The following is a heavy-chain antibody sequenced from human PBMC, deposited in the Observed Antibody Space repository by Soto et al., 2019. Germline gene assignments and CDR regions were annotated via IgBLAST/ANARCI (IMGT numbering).Heavy chain of an antibody. J-gene: IGHJ6*02. D-gene: IGHD3-3*02. Sequence: GGPVKVSCKVSGHSFTGHYMHWVRQAPGQGLEWMGWINPNSGDTNYARKFQGRVTMTRDTSIKTVYMELSSLRSDDTAVYYCARALIGFLDWLPDNYYYGMDVWGQGTTVTVSS. CDR1: GHSFTGHY. CDR3: ARALIGFLDWLPDNYYYGMDV. CDR2: INPNSGDT. V-gene: IGHV1-2*02.